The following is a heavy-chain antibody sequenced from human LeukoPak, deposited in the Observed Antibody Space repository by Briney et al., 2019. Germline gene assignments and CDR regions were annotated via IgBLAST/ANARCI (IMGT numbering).Heavy chain of an antibody. Sequence: VSVKVSCKASGYTFISYAMHWVRQAPGQRLEWMGWINAGNGNTKYSQKFQGRVTITRDTSASTAYMELSSLRSEDTAVYYCARGRLWAYDYVWGSYRHNWFDPWGQGTLVTVSS. CDR1: GYTFISYA. J-gene: IGHJ5*02. CDR3: ARGRLWAYDYVWGSYRHNWFDP. D-gene: IGHD3-16*02. V-gene: IGHV1-3*01. CDR2: INAGNGNT.